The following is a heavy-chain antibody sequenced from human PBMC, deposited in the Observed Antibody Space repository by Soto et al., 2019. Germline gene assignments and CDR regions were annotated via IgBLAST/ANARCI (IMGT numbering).Heavy chain of an antibody. CDR2: ISAYNGNT. D-gene: IGHD3-10*01. Sequence: ASVKVSCKASGYTFTSYGISWVRQAPGQGLEWMGWISAYNGNTKYAQKFQGRVTMTRDISTSTAYMELSSLGSDDTAVYYCANYGSGSYYYWGQGSPVTVSS. CDR3: ANYGSGSYYY. CDR1: GYTFTSYG. J-gene: IGHJ4*02. V-gene: IGHV1-18*01.